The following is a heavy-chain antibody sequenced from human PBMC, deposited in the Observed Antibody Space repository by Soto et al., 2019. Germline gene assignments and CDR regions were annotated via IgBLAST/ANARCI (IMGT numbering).Heavy chain of an antibody. Sequence: GGSLRLSCAASGFTFSSYDMHWVRQATGKGLEWVSAIGTAGDTYYADSVKGRFTISRDNAKNSLYLQMNSLRDEDTAVYYCARPEYSSSSYGMDVWGQGTTVTVSS. CDR1: GFTFSSYD. CDR2: IGTAGDT. J-gene: IGHJ6*02. V-gene: IGHV3-13*01. CDR3: ARPEYSSSSYGMDV. D-gene: IGHD6-6*01.